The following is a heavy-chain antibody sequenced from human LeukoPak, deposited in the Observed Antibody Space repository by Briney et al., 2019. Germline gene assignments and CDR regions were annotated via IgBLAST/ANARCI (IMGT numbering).Heavy chain of an antibody. CDR1: GGSISSSSYY. CDR2: IYYSGST. Sequence: PSQTLPLTCTVSGGSISSSSYYWGWIRQPPGKGLEWIGSIYYSGSTYYNPSLKSRVTISVDTSKNQFSLKLSSVTAADTAVYYCTIWSGPHGDYWGQGTLVTVSS. J-gene: IGHJ4*02. D-gene: IGHD3-3*01. V-gene: IGHV4-39*01. CDR3: TIWSGPHGDY.